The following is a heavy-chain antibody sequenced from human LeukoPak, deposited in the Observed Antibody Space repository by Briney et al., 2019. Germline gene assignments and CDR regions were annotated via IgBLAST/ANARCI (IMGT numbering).Heavy chain of an antibody. Sequence: SETLTLTCTVSGYSISSGYYWGWIRQPPGKGLEWIGYIYYSGSTNYNPSLKSRVTISVDTSKNQFSLKLSSVTAADTAVYYCARGKNTYYYYMDVWGKGTTVTVSS. J-gene: IGHJ6*03. CDR1: GYSISSGYY. CDR3: ARGKNTYYYYMDV. V-gene: IGHV4-38-2*02. CDR2: IYYSGST.